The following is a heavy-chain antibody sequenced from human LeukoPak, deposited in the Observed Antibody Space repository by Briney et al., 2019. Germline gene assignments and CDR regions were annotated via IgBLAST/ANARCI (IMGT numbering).Heavy chain of an antibody. J-gene: IGHJ4*02. V-gene: IGHV3-33*01. Sequence: GGSLRLSCAASGFTFSSYGMHWVRQAPGKGLEWVADIWYDGSNKYYADSVKGRFTISRDNSKNTLNLQMNSLRAEATAVYYCARDFYDSSGYSAPGDYWGQGTLVTVSS. D-gene: IGHD3-22*01. CDR3: ARDFYDSSGYSAPGDY. CDR1: GFTFSSYG. CDR2: IWYDGSNK.